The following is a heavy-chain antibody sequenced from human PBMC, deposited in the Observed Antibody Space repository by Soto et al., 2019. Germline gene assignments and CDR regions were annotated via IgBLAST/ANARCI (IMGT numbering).Heavy chain of an antibody. Sequence: QVQLQESGPGLVKPSETLSLTCTVSGGSISSYYWSWIRQPPGKGLEWIGYIYYSGSTNYNPSLKSRVTISVDTSKNQFSLKLSSVTAADTAVYYCARGDGYSSGWYELARAFDIWGQGTMVTVSS. CDR2: IYYSGST. V-gene: IGHV4-59*01. CDR3: ARGDGYSSGWYELARAFDI. D-gene: IGHD6-19*01. CDR1: GGSISSYY. J-gene: IGHJ3*02.